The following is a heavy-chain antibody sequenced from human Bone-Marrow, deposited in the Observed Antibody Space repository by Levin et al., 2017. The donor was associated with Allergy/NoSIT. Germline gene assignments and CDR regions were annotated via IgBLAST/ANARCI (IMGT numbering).Heavy chain of an antibody. J-gene: IGHJ4*02. D-gene: IGHD3-22*01. CDR1: GFTFRHYT. CDR2: ITSSGDST. Sequence: GESLKISCAASGFTFRHYTMNWVRQAPGKGLEWVSCITSSGDSTYYADSVKGRFTISRDNAKNSLYLQLNRLRYEDTAMYYCARDPARGYYDSSGYSGDHWGQGTLVTVSS. V-gene: IGHV3-48*02. CDR3: ARDPARGYYDSSGYSGDH.